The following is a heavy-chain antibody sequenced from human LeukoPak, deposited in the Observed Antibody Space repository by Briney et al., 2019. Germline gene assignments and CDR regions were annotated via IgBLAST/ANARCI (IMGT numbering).Heavy chain of an antibody. CDR1: GYTLTELS. J-gene: IGHJ6*04. CDR3: ATTSMVRGVYYYYYYGMDV. Sequence: ASVKVSCKVSGYTLTELSMHWVRQAPGKGLVWMGGFDPEDGETIYAQEFQGRVTMTEDTSTDTAYTELSSLRSEDTAVYYCATTSMVRGVYYYYYYGMDVWGKGTTVTVSS. V-gene: IGHV1-24*01. D-gene: IGHD3-10*01. CDR2: FDPEDGET.